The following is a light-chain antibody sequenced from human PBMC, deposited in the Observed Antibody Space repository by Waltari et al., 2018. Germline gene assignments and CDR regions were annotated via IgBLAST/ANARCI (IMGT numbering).Light chain of an antibody. V-gene: IGLV1-44*01. CDR2: RSD. CDR3: AAWDDSLNGRWV. J-gene: IGLJ3*02. CDR1: ASNIGNNL. Sequence: QSVLTQPPSVSGTPGQRLTISCSGSASNIGNNLVNWYQQFPGKAPKLLIYRSDQRPSGAPDRFSGSKSGTSASLAISGLQSEDEADYYCAAWDDSLNGRWVFGGGTKVTVL.